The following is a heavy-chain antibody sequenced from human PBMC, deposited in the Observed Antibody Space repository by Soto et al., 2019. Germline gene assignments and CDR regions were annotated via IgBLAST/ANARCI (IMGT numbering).Heavy chain of an antibody. J-gene: IGHJ6*03. CDR3: ARDQLLWFGEFPRSFMDV. CDR2: IYYSGST. CDR1: GGSISSYY. V-gene: IGHV4-59*01. Sequence: SETLSLTCTVSGGSISSYYWSWIRQPPGKGLEWIGYIYYSGSTNYNPSLKSRVTISVDTSKNQFSLKLSSVTAADTAVYYCARDQLLWFGEFPRSFMDVWGKGTTVTVSS. D-gene: IGHD3-10*01.